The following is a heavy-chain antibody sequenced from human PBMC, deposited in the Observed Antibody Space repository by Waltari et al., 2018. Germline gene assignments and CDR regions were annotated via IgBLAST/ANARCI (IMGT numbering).Heavy chain of an antibody. CDR3: ARGSPGYVRVWDC. CDR1: GFSFSAYW. J-gene: IGHJ4*02. D-gene: IGHD2-2*01. V-gene: IGHV3-7*03. Sequence: EVQLMESGGGLVQPGGSLRLSCAASGFSFSAYWMTWVRQAPGKGLGWVVNIKYDGSATYHAASVNGRFSISRDNAKNSLCLQMNSVSAEDTAIYYCARGSPGYVRVWDCWGQGTMVTVSS. CDR2: IKYDGSAT.